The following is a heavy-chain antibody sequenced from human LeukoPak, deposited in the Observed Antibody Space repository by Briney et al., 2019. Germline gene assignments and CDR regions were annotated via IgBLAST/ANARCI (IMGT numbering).Heavy chain of an antibody. Sequence: GGSLRLSCAASGFTFSSYWMHWVRQAPEKGLVWVSRINSDGSSTSYADSVKGRFTISRDNAKNTLYLQMNSLRAEDTAVYYCARDVKDPWHIYYYYYGMDVWGQGTTVTVSS. D-gene: IGHD2-21*01. CDR1: GFTFSSYW. CDR2: INSDGSST. CDR3: ARDVKDPWHIYYYYYGMDV. J-gene: IGHJ6*02. V-gene: IGHV3-74*01.